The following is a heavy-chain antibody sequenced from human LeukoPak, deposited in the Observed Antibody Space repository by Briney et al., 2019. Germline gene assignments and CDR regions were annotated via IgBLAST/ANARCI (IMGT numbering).Heavy chain of an antibody. CDR2: INHSGST. D-gene: IGHD3-10*01. CDR3: ARGSSGSYYNVFDY. J-gene: IGHJ4*02. CDR1: GGSFSGYY. V-gene: IGHV4-34*09. Sequence: SETLSLTCAVYGGSFSGYYWSWIRQPPGKGLEWIGEINHSGSTNYNPSLKSRVTISVDTSKNQFSLKLSSVTAADTAVYYCARGSSGSYYNVFDYWGQGTLVTVSS.